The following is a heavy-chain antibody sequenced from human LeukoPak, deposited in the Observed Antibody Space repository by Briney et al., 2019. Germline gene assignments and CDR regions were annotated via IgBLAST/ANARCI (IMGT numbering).Heavy chain of an antibody. CDR1: GGSFSGYY. D-gene: IGHD2-2*01. CDR3: ARAVLPAAKLSSPYYFDY. J-gene: IGHJ4*02. V-gene: IGHV4-34*01. CDR2: INHSGST. Sequence: PSETLSLTCAVYGGSFSGYYWSWIRQPPGKGLEWIGEINHSGSTNYNPSLKSRVTISVDTSKNQFSLKLSPVTAADTAVYYCARAVLPAAKLSSPYYFDYWGQGTLVTVSS.